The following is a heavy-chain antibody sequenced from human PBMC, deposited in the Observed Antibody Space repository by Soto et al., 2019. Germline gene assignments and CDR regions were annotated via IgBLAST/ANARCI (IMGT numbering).Heavy chain of an antibody. CDR1: GFTFSNAW. Sequence: GGSLRLSCAASGFTFSNAWMSWVRQAPGKGLEWVGRIKSKTDGGTTDYAAPVKGRFTISRDNSKNTLYLQMNSLRAEDTAVYYCARDANLVTHYNDYWGQGTLVTVSS. CDR2: IKSKTDGGTT. J-gene: IGHJ4*02. V-gene: IGHV3-15*01. CDR3: ARDANLVTHYNDY. D-gene: IGHD2-21*02.